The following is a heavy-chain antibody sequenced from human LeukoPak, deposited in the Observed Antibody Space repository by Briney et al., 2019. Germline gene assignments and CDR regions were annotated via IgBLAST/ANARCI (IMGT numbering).Heavy chain of an antibody. Sequence: GGSLRLSCAASGFTFSSYAMHWVRQAPGKGLEWVAVISYDGSNKYYADSVKGRFTISRDNSKNTLYLQMNSLRAEDTAVYYCAKDRSCGGDCYSSLDYWGQGTLVTVSS. CDR3: AKDRSCGGDCYSSLDY. D-gene: IGHD2-21*02. CDR1: GFTFSSYA. CDR2: ISYDGSNK. J-gene: IGHJ4*02. V-gene: IGHV3-30-3*01.